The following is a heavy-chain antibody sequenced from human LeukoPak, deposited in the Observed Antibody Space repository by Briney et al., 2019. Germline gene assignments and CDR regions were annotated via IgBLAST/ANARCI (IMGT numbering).Heavy chain of an antibody. CDR1: GFTFSGSA. V-gene: IGHV3-73*01. J-gene: IGHJ3*02. D-gene: IGHD1-26*01. CDR2: IRSKANNYAT. CDR3: TRDPSGSNI. Sequence: QSGRSLRLSCAASGFTFSGSAMHWVRQASGKGLEWVGRIRSKANNYATTYAASVTGRFTISRDDSNNTAYLQMNSLKTEDTALYYCTRDPSGSNIWGQGTMVTVSS.